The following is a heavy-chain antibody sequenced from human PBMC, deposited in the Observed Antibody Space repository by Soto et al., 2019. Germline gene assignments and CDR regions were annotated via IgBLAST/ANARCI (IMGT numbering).Heavy chain of an antibody. Sequence: QVQLVESGGGVVQPGRSLRLSCAASGFTFSSYAMHWVRQAPGKGLEWVAVISYDGSNKYYADSVKGRFTISRDNSKNTLYLQMNSLRAEDTAVYYCAKATTVTTDLDYWGQGTLVTVSS. CDR2: ISYDGSNK. D-gene: IGHD4-4*01. V-gene: IGHV3-30*04. J-gene: IGHJ4*02. CDR1: GFTFSSYA. CDR3: AKATTVTTDLDY.